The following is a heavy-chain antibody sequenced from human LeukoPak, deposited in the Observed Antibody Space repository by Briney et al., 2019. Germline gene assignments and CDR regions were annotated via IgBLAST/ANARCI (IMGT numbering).Heavy chain of an antibody. D-gene: IGHD3-10*01. J-gene: IGHJ4*02. CDR2: IDYTGST. CDR3: ARTMVRGVFDY. Sequence: SETLSLTCTVSGGPISSGDYYWSWIRQPPGRGLEWIGYIDYTGSTNYNPPLKSRVTISVDTSKSQFSLKEYSVTAADTAVYYCARTMVRGVFDYWGQGILATVSS. V-gene: IGHV4-30-4*01. CDR1: GGPISSGDYY.